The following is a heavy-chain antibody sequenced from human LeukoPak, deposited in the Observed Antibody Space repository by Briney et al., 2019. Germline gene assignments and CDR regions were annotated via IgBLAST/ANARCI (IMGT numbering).Heavy chain of an antibody. CDR3: ARGGVNPVDH. J-gene: IGHJ4*02. D-gene: IGHD1-14*01. CDR1: GFPFNSFW. CDR2: MNEYSTTI. Sequence: GGSLRLSCAASGFPFNSFWMHWVRQDPGKGLVGVSDMNEYSTTIRYADSVKGRFTISRDNAKSILYLQMNNLRAEDTAMYFCARGGVNPVDHWGQGTLVTVSS. V-gene: IGHV3-74*01.